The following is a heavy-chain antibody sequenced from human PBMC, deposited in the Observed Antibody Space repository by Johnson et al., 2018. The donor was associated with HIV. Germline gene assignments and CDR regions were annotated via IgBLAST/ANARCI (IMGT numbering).Heavy chain of an antibody. CDR1: GFTFSSYA. V-gene: IGHV3-66*01. CDR3: AREMGREDDAFDI. Sequence: EQLVESGGGLVQPGGSLRLSCAASGFTFSSYAMSWVRQAPGKGLEWVSLIYSGGSTYYADSVKGRFTISRDNSKNTLYLQINSLRAEDTAVYYCAREMGREDDAFDIWGQGTMVTVSS. J-gene: IGHJ3*02. CDR2: IYSGGST. D-gene: IGHD1-26*01.